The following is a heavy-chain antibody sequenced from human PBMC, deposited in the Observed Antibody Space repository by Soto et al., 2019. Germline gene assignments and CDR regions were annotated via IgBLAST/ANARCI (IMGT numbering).Heavy chain of an antibody. CDR3: ARGKVTYYYYYGMDV. CDR2: ISYDGSNK. D-gene: IGHD2-21*02. CDR1: GFTFSSYA. J-gene: IGHJ6*02. V-gene: IGHV3-30-3*01. Sequence: QVQLVESGGGVVKPGRSLRLSCAASGFTFSSYAMHWVRQAPGKGLEWVAVISYDGSNKYYADSVKGRFTISRDNSKNTMYQQMNSLRAEDTAVYYCARGKVTYYYYYGMDVWGQGTTVTVSS.